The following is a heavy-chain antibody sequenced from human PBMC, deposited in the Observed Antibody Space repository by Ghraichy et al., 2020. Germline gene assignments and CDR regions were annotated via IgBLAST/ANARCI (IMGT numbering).Heavy chain of an antibody. V-gene: IGHV2-70*11. Sequence: SGPTLVKPTQTLTLTCTFSGFSLSTSGMCVSWIRQPPGKALEWLARIDWDDDKYYSTSLKTRLTISKDTSKNQVVLTMTNMDPVDTATYYCARTQYRIAARNQNFDYWGQGTLVTVSS. CDR2: IDWDDDK. D-gene: IGHD6-6*01. CDR1: GFSLSTSGMC. J-gene: IGHJ4*02. CDR3: ARTQYRIAARNQNFDY.